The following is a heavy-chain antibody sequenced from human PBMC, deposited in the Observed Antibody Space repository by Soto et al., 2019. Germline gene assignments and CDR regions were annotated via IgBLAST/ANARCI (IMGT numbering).Heavy chain of an antibody. D-gene: IGHD2-2*01. V-gene: IGHV1-18*04. CDR3: AREVGHMDV. J-gene: IGHJ6*02. CDR2: VSPYNGDT. Sequence: ASVKVSCKASGYTFTTYGVNWVRQAPGQGLEWMGWVSPYNGDTTYAQNFQGRVTMTTDTSTRTAYMELRSLRSDDTAVYYCAREVGHMDVWGQGTTVTVSS. CDR1: GYTFTTYG.